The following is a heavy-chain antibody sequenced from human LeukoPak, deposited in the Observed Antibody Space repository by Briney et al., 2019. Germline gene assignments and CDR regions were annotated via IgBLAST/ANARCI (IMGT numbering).Heavy chain of an antibody. CDR3: TKDHGSYGSGSLLFDY. CDR1: GFTFSSYS. J-gene: IGHJ4*02. D-gene: IGHD3-10*01. CDR2: VSGSGVST. Sequence: GSLRLSCAASGFTFSSYSMNWVRQAPGKGLEWVASVSGSGVSTYYADSVKGRFTISRDNSRNTLYLQMNSLRAEDTAAYYCTKDHGSYGSGSLLFDYWGQGTLVTVSS. V-gene: IGHV3-23*01.